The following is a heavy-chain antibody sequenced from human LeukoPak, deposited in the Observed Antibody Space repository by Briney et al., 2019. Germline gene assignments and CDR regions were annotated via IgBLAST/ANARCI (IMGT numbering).Heavy chain of an antibody. CDR2: IKSRTDGGTT. CDR3: ATKQTGSEFSYFYYMDV. D-gene: IGHD1-1*01. J-gene: IGHJ6*03. Sequence: PGGSLRLSCEASGFAFSNAWMTWVRQAPGKGLEWVGRIKSRTDGGTTDYAAPVKGRFSISRDDSRATLYLHMNSLTTEDTAVYYCATKQTGSEFSYFYYMDVWGIGTTVTVSS. CDR1: GFAFSNAW. V-gene: IGHV3-15*01.